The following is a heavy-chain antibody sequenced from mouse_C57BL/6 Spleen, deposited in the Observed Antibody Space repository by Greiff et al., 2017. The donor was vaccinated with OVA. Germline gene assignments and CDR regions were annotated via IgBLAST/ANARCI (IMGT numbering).Heavy chain of an antibody. J-gene: IGHJ3*01. V-gene: IGHV7-3*01. CDR1: GFTFTDYY. CDR3: SSYDHGGWFAY. CDR2: IRNKANGYTT. Sequence: EVTLVESGGGLVQPGGSLSLSCAASGFTFTDYYMSWVRQPPGKALEWMGFIRNKANGYTTEHSASVKGRFTISRDNSQSILNLQMNALSAEDSATYYCSSYDHGGWFAYWGQGTLVTVSA.